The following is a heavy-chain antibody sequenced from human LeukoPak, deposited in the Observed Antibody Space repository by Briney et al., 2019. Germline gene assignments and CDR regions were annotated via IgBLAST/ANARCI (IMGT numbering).Heavy chain of an antibody. Sequence: QSGGSLRLSCAASGFTFSSYAMSWVRQAPGKGLEWVSALSRGSDSAFYADSVKGRFTVSRDNSKNTLYLQMNSLRVEDTAVYYCARGHCAEDCYPYYLDYWGRGTLVTVSS. V-gene: IGHV3-23*01. D-gene: IGHD2-21*02. CDR1: GFTFSSYA. CDR2: LSRGSDSA. J-gene: IGHJ4*02. CDR3: ARGHCAEDCYPYYLDY.